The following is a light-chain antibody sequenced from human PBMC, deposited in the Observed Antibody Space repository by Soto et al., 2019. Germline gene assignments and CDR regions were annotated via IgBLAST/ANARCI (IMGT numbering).Light chain of an antibody. CDR2: SAS. V-gene: IGKV1-12*01. Sequence: DIQMTQSPSSVSASVGDRVTITCRASQGIASWLAWYQQKPGNAPNLLIYSASGLQGGVPSRFSGSGSGTDFTLPISSLQPEDFATYYCQQAHSFPYTFGQGTKLEIK. CDR3: QQAHSFPYT. J-gene: IGKJ2*01. CDR1: QGIASW.